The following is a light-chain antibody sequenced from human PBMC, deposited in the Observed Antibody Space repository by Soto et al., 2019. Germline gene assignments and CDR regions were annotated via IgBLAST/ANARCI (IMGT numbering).Light chain of an antibody. Sequence: EVVLTQSASTLSWSPGERATLSWRASQSVDSYLAWYQQKVGQAPRLLIFGASYRATGIPARFSGSGSGTEFNLTISSLQSEDFAVYFCQQYDDWLRLTFGGGTKVDIK. CDR1: QSVDSY. J-gene: IGKJ4*01. CDR2: GAS. CDR3: QQYDDWLRLT. V-gene: IGKV3D-15*01.